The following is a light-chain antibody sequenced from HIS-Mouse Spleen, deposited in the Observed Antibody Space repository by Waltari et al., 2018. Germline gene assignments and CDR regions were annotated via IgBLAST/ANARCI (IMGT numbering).Light chain of an antibody. CDR3: QQYYSTPYT. CDR1: QSVLYSSNNKNY. CDR2: WAS. V-gene: IGKV4-1*01. J-gene: IGKJ2*01. Sequence: DIVMTQSPASLAVSLGERATINCKSSQSVLYSSNNKNYLAWYQQKPGQTPKLLIYWASTRESGVPDRFSGSGSGTDVTLTISSLQAEDVAVYYCQQYYSTPYTFGQGTKLEIK.